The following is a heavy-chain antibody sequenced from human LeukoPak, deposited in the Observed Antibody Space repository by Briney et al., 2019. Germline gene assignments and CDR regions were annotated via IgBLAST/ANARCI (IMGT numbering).Heavy chain of an antibody. V-gene: IGHV4-34*01. CDR2: INHSGST. Sequence: SETLSLTCAVYGGSFSGYYWSWIRQPPGKGLEWIGEINHSGSTNYNPSLKSRVTISVDTSKKQFSLKLSSLTAADTAVYYGARDQLGMGGVGYWGQGTLVTVSS. CDR1: GGSFSGYY. J-gene: IGHJ4*02. D-gene: IGHD6-13*01. CDR3: ARDQLGMGGVGY.